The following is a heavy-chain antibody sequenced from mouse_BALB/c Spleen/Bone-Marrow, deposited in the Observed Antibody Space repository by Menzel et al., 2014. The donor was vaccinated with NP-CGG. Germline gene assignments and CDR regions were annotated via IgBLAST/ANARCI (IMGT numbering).Heavy chain of an antibody. CDR1: GYTFTDYA. J-gene: IGHJ3*01. CDR2: ISTYYGDA. CDR3: ASRGGSSWFAY. Sequence: QVQPKESGAELVRPGVSVKISCKGSGYTFTDYAMHWVKQSHAKSLEWIGVISTYYGDASYNQKFKGKATMTVDKSSSTAYMELARLTSEDSAIYYCASRGGSSWFAYWGQGTLVTVSA. V-gene: IGHV1S137*01.